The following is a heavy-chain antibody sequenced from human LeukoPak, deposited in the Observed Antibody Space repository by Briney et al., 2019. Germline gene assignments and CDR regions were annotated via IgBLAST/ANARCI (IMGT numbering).Heavy chain of an antibody. Sequence: GESLKISCKGSGYSFTSYWIGWVRELPGKGLEWMGIIYPGDSDTRYGPSFQGQVTISADKSISTAYLQWSSLKASDTAMYYCARPAGWNYVAYWGQGTLVTVSS. J-gene: IGHJ4*02. D-gene: IGHD1-14*01. CDR2: IYPGDSDT. CDR1: GYSFTSYW. V-gene: IGHV5-51*01. CDR3: ARPAGWNYVAY.